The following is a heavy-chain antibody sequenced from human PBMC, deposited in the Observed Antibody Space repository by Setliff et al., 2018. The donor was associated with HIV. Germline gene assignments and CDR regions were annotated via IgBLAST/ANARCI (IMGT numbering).Heavy chain of an antibody. Sequence: PSETLSLTCTVSGGSISSYYWSWIRQPAGKGLEWIGRIYTSGSTNYNPSLKSRVTISLDTSKNQFSLKLTSVTAADTAVYYCARYSPRGYTLTGPYWGQGTLVTVSS. J-gene: IGHJ4*02. CDR1: GGSISSYY. CDR3: ARYSPRGYTLTGPY. D-gene: IGHD6-25*01. V-gene: IGHV4-4*07. CDR2: IYTSGST.